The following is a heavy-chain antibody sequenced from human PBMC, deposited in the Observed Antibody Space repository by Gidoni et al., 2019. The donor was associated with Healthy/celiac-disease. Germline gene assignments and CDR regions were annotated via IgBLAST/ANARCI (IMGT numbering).Heavy chain of an antibody. CDR2: ISGSGGST. D-gene: IGHD3-3*01. V-gene: IGHV3-23*01. Sequence: EVQLLESGGGLVQPGGSLRLSCAASGLTFSRYAMSWVRQAPGKGLEWVSAISGSGGSTYYADSVKGRFTISRDNSKNTLYLQMNSLRAEDTAVYYCAKHLLDFWSGFDYWGQGTLVTVSS. CDR1: GLTFSRYA. J-gene: IGHJ4*02. CDR3: AKHLLDFWSGFDY.